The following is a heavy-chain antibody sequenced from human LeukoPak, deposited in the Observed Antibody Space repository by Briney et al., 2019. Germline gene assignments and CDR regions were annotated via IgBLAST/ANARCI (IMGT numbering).Heavy chain of an antibody. CDR3: ARSAAGTEPYFDY. CDR1: GYTFTGYY. CDR2: INPNSGGT. Sequence: ASVKVSCKASGYTFTGYYMHWVRQAPGQGLEWMGWINPNSGGTNYAQKFQGGVTMTRDTSISTAYMELSRLRSDDTAVYYCARSAAGTEPYFDYWGQGTLVTVSS. V-gene: IGHV1-2*02. J-gene: IGHJ4*02. D-gene: IGHD6-13*01.